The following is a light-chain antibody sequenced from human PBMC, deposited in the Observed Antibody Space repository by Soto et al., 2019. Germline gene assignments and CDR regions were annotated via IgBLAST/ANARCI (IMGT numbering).Light chain of an antibody. V-gene: IGKV3-20*01. CDR2: GAS. CDR1: QTVSSSY. CDR3: QQYDSSPFT. Sequence: EIVLTQSPGTLSLSPGERATLSCRASQTVSSSYLAWYQQKPGQAPRLLIYGASSRATGIPDRFSGSGSGTDFTLTISRLEPEDFAVYYCQQYDSSPFTFGPGTKVDSK. J-gene: IGKJ3*01.